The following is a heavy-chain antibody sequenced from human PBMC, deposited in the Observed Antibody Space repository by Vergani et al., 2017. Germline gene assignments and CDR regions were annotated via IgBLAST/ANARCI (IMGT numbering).Heavy chain of an antibody. V-gene: IGHV3-30-3*01. D-gene: IGHD2-8*01. J-gene: IGHJ4*02. Sequence: QVQLVESGGGVVQPGRSLRLSCAASGFTFSSYAMHWVRRAPGKGLEWVAVISYDGSNKYYADSVKGRFTISRDNSKNTLYLQMNSLRAEDTAVYYCARGPTNSPFDYWGQGTLVTVSS. CDR1: GFTFSSYA. CDR2: ISYDGSNK. CDR3: ARGPTNSPFDY.